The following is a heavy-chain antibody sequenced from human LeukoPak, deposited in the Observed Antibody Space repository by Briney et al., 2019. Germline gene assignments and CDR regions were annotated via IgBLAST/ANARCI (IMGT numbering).Heavy chain of an antibody. V-gene: IGHV1-2*02. Sequence: ASVKVSCKASGYTFNGYYLHWVRQAPGQGLEWMGWINPNSGGTNYAQKFQGRVTMTRDTSISTAYMELSRLRSDDTAVYYCARWMTTVITPNYWGQGTLVTVSS. CDR1: GYTFNGYY. D-gene: IGHD4-11*01. CDR3: ARWMTTVITPNY. J-gene: IGHJ4*02. CDR2: INPNSGGT.